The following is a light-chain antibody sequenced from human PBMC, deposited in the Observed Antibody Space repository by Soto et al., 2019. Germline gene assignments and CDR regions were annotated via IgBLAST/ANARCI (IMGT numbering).Light chain of an antibody. V-gene: IGLV2-23*01. CDR2: EGS. J-gene: IGLJ1*01. CDR1: TSNVGSYNL. Sequence: QSALTQPASVSGSPGQSITISCTGTTSNVGSYNLVSWYQQHPGKAPELMIYEGSKRPSGVYTRFSGSKSGNTASLTISGLQAEDEADYYCCSYAGNSYVFGTGTKLTVL. CDR3: CSYAGNSYV.